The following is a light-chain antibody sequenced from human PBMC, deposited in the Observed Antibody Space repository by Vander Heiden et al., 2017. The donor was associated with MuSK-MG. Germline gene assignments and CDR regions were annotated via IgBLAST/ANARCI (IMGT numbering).Light chain of an antibody. CDR1: QSVSGN. CDR3: QQYNNWPLT. J-gene: IGKJ4*01. Sequence: EKVMTQSPATLSVSPGERATLSCRASQSVSGNLAWYQQKPGQAPRLLIYAASTRATGIPARFSGSGYGTEFTLTISSLQSEDFAVYYCQQYNNWPLTFGGGTKVEIK. CDR2: AAS. V-gene: IGKV3-15*01.